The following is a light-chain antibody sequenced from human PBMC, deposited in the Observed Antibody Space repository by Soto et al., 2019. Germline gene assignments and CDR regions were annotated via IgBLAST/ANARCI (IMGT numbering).Light chain of an antibody. CDR3: QVWESSGDQVV. V-gene: IGLV3-21*02. J-gene: IGLJ2*01. CDR1: NIGSKS. Sequence: SYELTQTSSVSVAPGQTAKITCGGNNIGSKSVHWYQQKAGQAPVLVVHADSDRPSGIPERFSGSNSANTATLTISRVEAGDEADYYCQVWESSGDQVVFAGGTKLTVL. CDR2: ADS.